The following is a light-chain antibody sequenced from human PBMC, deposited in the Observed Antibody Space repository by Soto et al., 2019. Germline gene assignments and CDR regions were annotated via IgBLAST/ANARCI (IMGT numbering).Light chain of an antibody. Sequence: DIVMTQSPDSLAVSLGERATINCKSSQSVLYSSNHKNYLAWYQQKPGQPPKLIIYWASTRESGVPDRFSGSGSGTDFPLTISSLQAEDVAVYYCQQYYTTPLTFGGGTKVEIK. CDR2: WAS. CDR1: QSVLYSSNHKNY. CDR3: QQYYTTPLT. V-gene: IGKV4-1*01. J-gene: IGKJ4*01.